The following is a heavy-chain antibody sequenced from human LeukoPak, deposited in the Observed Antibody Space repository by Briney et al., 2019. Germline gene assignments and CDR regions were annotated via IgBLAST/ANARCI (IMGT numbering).Heavy chain of an antibody. D-gene: IGHD2-15*01. CDR2: ISDSGGST. J-gene: IGHJ6*02. V-gene: IGHV3-64D*09. CDR1: GFIFSVYY. Sequence: GGSLRVSCAASGFIFSVYYMSWIRQAPGKGLEYVSAISDSGGSTYYADSVKGRFTISRDNSKNTLYLQMSSLRAEDTAVYFCVRGYSFGPYGMDVWGQGTTVTV. CDR3: VRGYSFGPYGMDV.